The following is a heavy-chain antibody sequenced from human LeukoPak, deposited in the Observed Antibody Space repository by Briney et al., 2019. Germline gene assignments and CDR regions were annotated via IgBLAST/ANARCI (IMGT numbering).Heavy chain of an antibody. J-gene: IGHJ1*01. V-gene: IGHV1-46*01. CDR1: GYTFTSYY. Sequence: ASVKVSCKASGYTFTSYYMHWVRQAPGEGLEWMGIINPSGGSTSYAQKFQGRVTMARDMSTSTVYMELSSLRSEDTAVYYCARVALAGSGMSYFQHWGQGTLVTVSS. CDR2: INPSGGST. CDR3: ARVALAGSGMSYFQH. D-gene: IGHD3-10*01.